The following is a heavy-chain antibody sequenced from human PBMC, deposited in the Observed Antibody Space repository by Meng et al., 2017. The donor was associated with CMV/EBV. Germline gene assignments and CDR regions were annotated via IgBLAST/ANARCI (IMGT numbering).Heavy chain of an antibody. CDR1: GGSISSYY. Sequence: SETLSLTCTVSGGSISSYYWSWIRQPPGKGLEWIGYIYYSRSTNYNPSLKSRVTIPVDTSKNQFSLKLSSVTAADTAVYYCARGGARDTARLGYWGQGTLVTVSS. J-gene: IGHJ4*02. CDR3: ARGGARDTARLGY. D-gene: IGHD5-18*01. CDR2: IYYSRST. V-gene: IGHV4-59*01.